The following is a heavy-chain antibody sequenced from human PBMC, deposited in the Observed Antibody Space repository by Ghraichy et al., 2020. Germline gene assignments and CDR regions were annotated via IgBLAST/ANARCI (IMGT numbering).Heavy chain of an antibody. V-gene: IGHV4-39*07. CDR3: ARDSTMEVATWFDP. CDR2: IYYSGST. Sequence: SETLSLTCTVSGGSISSSSYYWGWIRQPPGKGLEWIGSIYYSGSTYYNPSLKSRVTISVDTSKNQFSLKLSSVTAADTAVYYCARDSTMEVATWFDPWGQGTLVTVSS. J-gene: IGHJ5*02. CDR1: GGSISSSSYY. D-gene: IGHD2/OR15-2a*01.